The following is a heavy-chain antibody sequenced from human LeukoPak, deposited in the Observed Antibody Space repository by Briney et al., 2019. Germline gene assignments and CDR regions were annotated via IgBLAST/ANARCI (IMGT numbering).Heavy chain of an antibody. CDR2: IYRSGST. V-gene: IGHV4-39*07. J-gene: IGHJ6*03. Sequence: PSETLPLTCTVSGGSISSSSYYWGWIRQPPGKGLEWIGSIYRSGSTYYNPSLKSPVTISVDTSKNQFSLKLSSVTAADTAVYYCARGRSSMVRGYYYHYMDVWGKGTTVTISS. CDR1: GGSISSSSYY. D-gene: IGHD3-10*01. CDR3: ARGRSSMVRGYYYHYMDV.